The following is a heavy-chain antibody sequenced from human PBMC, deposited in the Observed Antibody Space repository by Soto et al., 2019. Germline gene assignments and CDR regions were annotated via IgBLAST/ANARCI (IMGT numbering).Heavy chain of an antibody. CDR1: GGSISSSSYY. CDR3: ARDLELIGFPPAGPYNWFDP. D-gene: IGHD2-2*01. V-gene: IGHV4-39*07. CDR2: IYYSGST. J-gene: IGHJ5*02. Sequence: SETLSLTCTVSGGSISSSSYYWGWIRQPPGKGLEWIGNIYYSGSTYYNPSLKSRVTISVDTSKNQFSLKLSSVTAADTAVYYCARDLELIGFPPAGPYNWFDPWGQGTLVTVSS.